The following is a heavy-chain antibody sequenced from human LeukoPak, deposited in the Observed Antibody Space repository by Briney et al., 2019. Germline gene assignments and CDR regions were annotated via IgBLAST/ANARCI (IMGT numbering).Heavy chain of an antibody. D-gene: IGHD3-10*01. CDR2: FDPEDGET. V-gene: IGHV1-24*01. CDR3: ATGEGGLGRGVKMGLDY. Sequence: EASVKVSCKVSGYTLTELSMHWVRQAPGKGLEWMGGFDPEDGETIYAQKFQGRVTMTEDTSTDTAYMELSSLRSEDTAVYYCATGEGGLGRGVKMGLDYWGQGTLVTVSS. J-gene: IGHJ4*02. CDR1: GYTLTELS.